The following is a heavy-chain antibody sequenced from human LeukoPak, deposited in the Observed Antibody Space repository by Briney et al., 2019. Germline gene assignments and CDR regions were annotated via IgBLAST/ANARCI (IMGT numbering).Heavy chain of an antibody. V-gene: IGHV3-23*01. CDR3: VRVGWPSYHHYMDV. J-gene: IGHJ6*03. D-gene: IGHD2-15*01. Sequence: GGSLRLSCAASGFTFSNYGLSWVRQAPGKGLEWVSGITGSGGSTYYADSVKGRFTISRDNAKNSLYLQMNSLRAEDTALYYCVRVGWPSYHHYMDVWGKGTTVTISS. CDR2: ITGSGGST. CDR1: GFTFSNYG.